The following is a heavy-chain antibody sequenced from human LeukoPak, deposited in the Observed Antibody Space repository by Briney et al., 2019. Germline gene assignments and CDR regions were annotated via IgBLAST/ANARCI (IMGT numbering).Heavy chain of an antibody. CDR3: ARDGQGSMIGDY. D-gene: IGHD3-22*01. Sequence: SETLSLTCTVSGGSISSSSYYWGWIRQPPGKGLEWIGSIYYSGSTYYNPSLKSRVTISVDTSKNQFSLKLSSVTAADTAVYYCARDGQGSMIGDYWGQGTLVTVSS. J-gene: IGHJ4*02. CDR2: IYYSGST. CDR1: GGSISSSSYY. V-gene: IGHV4-39*07.